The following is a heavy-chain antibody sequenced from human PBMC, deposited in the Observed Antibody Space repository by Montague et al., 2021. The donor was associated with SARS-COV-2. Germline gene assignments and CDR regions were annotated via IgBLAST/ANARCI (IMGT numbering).Heavy chain of an antibody. D-gene: IGHD3-22*01. CDR3: ARSPEPMIILIITSLNWYFDL. Sequence: TLSLTRTVSGGSISSGGYYWSWIRQHPGKGLEWIGYIYYSGSTYYNPSLKSRVTISVDMSKNQFSLKMSSVTAADTAVYYCARSPEPMIILIITSLNWYFDLWDRGTLVTVSS. V-gene: IGHV4-31*03. CDR2: IYYSGST. J-gene: IGHJ2*01. CDR1: GGSISSGGYY.